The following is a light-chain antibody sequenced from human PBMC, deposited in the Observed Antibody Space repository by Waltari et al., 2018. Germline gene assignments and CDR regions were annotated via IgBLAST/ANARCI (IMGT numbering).Light chain of an antibody. V-gene: IGKV3-11*01. J-gene: IGKJ4*01. CDR3: QQRYNWPPT. CDR1: QSVNSY. Sequence: EIVLTQSPATLSLSPGERATLSCRASQSVNSYLAWYQQKPGQAPRLLIYDASNRATGIPARFSGSGSGTDFTLTISSLEPEDFAVYYCQQRYNWPPTFGGGTKVEIK. CDR2: DAS.